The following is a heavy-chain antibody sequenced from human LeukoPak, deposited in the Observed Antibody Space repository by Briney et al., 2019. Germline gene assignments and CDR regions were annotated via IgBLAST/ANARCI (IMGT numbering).Heavy chain of an antibody. CDR2: ISISGGDT. Sequence: PGGSLRLSCAVSGFTFSNSAMSWVRQAPGKGLEWVSGISISGGDTYYADPVTGRFTISRDNSKSTLYLQMDSLRAEDTAVYYCAKEEVPNDYWGQGTLVTVSS. V-gene: IGHV3-23*01. CDR1: GFTFSNSA. CDR3: AKEEVPNDY. J-gene: IGHJ4*02. D-gene: IGHD1-1*01.